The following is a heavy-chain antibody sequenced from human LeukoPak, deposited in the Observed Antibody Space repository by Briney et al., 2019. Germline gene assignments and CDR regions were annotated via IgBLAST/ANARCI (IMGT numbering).Heavy chain of an antibody. CDR2: IYPGDSDT. D-gene: IGHD6-6*01. V-gene: IGHV5-51*01. CDR1: GFTFTNYW. Sequence: GESLKISCQTSGFTFTNYWIGWVRQMPGKGLEWMGIIYPGDSDTKYSPSFRGQVTMSADKSTSTAYLRWGSLKASDTAMYFCAGGDASMATGFNYWGQGTLVTVSS. J-gene: IGHJ4*01. CDR3: AGGDASMATGFNY.